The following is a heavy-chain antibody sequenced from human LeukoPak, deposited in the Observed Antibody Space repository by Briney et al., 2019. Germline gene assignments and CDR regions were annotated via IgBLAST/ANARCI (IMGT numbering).Heavy chain of an antibody. D-gene: IGHD6-19*01. CDR2: IYDSGTT. J-gene: IGHJ4*02. CDR3: AGRRSSGWYAY. V-gene: IGHV3-53*01. CDR1: GFTVSSNY. Sequence: PGGSLRLSCATSGFTVSSNYMGWVRQAPGKGLEWVSVIYDSGTTYYADSVKGRFLIFRDTSKSTVDLQMNSLRVEDTAVYYCAGRRSSGWYAYWGQGTLVTVSS.